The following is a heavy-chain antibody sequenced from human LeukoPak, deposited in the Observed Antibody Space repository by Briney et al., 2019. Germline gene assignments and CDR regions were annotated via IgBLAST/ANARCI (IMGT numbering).Heavy chain of an antibody. CDR1: GGTFSSYA. J-gene: IGHJ6*02. D-gene: IGHD1-26*01. CDR3: ARVGLPDYYGMDV. V-gene: IGHV1-69*13. CDR2: IITIFGTA. Sequence: SVKVSCKASGGTFSSYAISWVRQAPGRGLEWMGGIITIFGTANYAQKFQGRVTITADESTSTAYMELSSLRSEDTAVYYCARVGLPDYYGMDVWGQGTTVTVSS.